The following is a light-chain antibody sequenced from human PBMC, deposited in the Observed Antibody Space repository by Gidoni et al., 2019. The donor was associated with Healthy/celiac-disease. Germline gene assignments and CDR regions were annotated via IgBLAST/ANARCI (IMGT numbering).Light chain of an antibody. J-gene: IGKJ4*01. CDR3: QQLNSYPLT. CDR2: AAT. Sequence: DIQFTPSPSVLSASVGDRVTITCWASQCISSYLAWYQQKPGKAPKLLIYAATTLQSGVPSRFSGSGSGTEFNLTISSLQPEDFATYYCQQLNSYPLTFXGXTKVEIK. V-gene: IGKV1-9*01. CDR1: QCISSY.